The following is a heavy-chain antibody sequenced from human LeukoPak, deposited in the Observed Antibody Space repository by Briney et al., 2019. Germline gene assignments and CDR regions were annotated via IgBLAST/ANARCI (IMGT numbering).Heavy chain of an antibody. D-gene: IGHD3-22*01. J-gene: IGHJ5*02. CDR3: AREGYYYDSSGYPGLNWFDP. Sequence: SETLSLTCAVYGGSFSGYYWGWIRQPPGKGLEWIGSIYYSGSTYYNPSLKSRVTISVDTSKNQFSLKLSSVTAADTAVYYCAREGYYYDSSGYPGLNWFDPWGQGTLVTVSS. CDR1: GGSFSGYY. V-gene: IGHV4-34*01. CDR2: IYYSGST.